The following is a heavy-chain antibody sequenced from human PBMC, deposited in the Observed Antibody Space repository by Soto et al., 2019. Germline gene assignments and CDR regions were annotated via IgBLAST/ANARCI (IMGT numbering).Heavy chain of an antibody. D-gene: IGHD3-10*01. CDR1: GGSIGTYY. Sequence: SETLSLTCTVSGGSIGTYYWSWIRQPPGKGLEWIGYIYYRGNTDYNPSLKSRVTISLDTPKNQFSLKLSSVTAADTAVYYCARELFGRSVWFDPWGQGTQVTVS. J-gene: IGHJ5*02. V-gene: IGHV4-59*12. CDR2: IYYRGNT. CDR3: ARELFGRSVWFDP.